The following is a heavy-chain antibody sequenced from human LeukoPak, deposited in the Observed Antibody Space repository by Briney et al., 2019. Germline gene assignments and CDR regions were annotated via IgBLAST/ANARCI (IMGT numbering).Heavy chain of an antibody. Sequence: PGGSLRLSCAASGFTFSSYWMHWVRQAPGKGLVWVSRINSDGSSTSYADSVKGRFTISRDNAKNMLYLQMNSLRAEDTAVYYCARGGSSSWYGSWGQGTLVTVSS. CDR1: GFTFSSYW. CDR2: INSDGSST. V-gene: IGHV3-74*01. CDR3: ARGGSSSWYGS. J-gene: IGHJ4*02. D-gene: IGHD6-13*01.